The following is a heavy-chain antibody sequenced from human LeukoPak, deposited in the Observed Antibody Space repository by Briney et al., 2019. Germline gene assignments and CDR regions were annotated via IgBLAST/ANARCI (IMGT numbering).Heavy chain of an antibody. D-gene: IGHD4-17*01. CDR2: IRYDGSNK. CDR1: GFTFSSYG. J-gene: IGHJ4*02. V-gene: IGHV3-30*02. Sequence: PGGSLRLSCAASGFTFSSYGMHWVRQAPGKGLEWVAFIRYDGSNKYYADSVKGRFTISRDNSKNTLYLQMSSLRAEDTAVYYCAKDRTALTVTTPDYWGQGTLVTVSS. CDR3: AKDRTALTVTTPDY.